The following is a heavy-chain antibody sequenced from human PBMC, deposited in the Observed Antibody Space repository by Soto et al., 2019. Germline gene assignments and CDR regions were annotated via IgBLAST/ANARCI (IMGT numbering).Heavy chain of an antibody. Sequence: QVPLVESGGGVVQPGRSLRLSCAASGFTFSSYAMHWVRQAPGKGLEWVAVISYDGSNKYYADSVKGRFTITRDNSKDTLYLQMNSLRAEDTGVYSCGGAPHPPTPFDYWGQGTLVTVSS. V-gene: IGHV3-30-3*01. J-gene: IGHJ4*02. CDR1: GFTFSSYA. CDR2: ISYDGSNK. CDR3: GGAPHPPTPFDY.